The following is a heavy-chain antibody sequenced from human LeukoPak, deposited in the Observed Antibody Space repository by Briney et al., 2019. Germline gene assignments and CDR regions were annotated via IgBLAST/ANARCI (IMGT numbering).Heavy chain of an antibody. CDR1: GFTFSNYA. D-gene: IGHD3-10*01. V-gene: IGHV3-23*01. CDR3: AKGWTLLWFGELLSSGFDY. J-gene: IGHJ4*02. Sequence: TGGSLRLSCEVSGFTFSNYAMSWVRQAPGKGLEWVSAISGSGARTFYADSVRGRFTISRDNSKNTLYLQMNSLRAEDTAVYYCAKGWTLLWFGELLSSGFDYWGQGTLVTVSS. CDR2: ISGSGART.